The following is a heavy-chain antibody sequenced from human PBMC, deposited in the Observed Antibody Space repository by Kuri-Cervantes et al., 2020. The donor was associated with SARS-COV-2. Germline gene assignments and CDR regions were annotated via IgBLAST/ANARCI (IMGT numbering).Heavy chain of an antibody. V-gene: IGHV3-11*04. D-gene: IGHD6-13*01. J-gene: IGHJ4*02. CDR3: ARDQSSSWYPNFAEYY. CDR1: GFTFSDYY. CDR2: ISSSGSTI. Sequence: GGSLRLSCAASGFTFSDYYMSWIRQAPGKGLEWVSYISSSGSTIYYADSVKGRFTISRDNAKNSLYLQMNSLRAEDTAVYYCARDQSSSWYPNFAEYYWGQGTLVTVSS.